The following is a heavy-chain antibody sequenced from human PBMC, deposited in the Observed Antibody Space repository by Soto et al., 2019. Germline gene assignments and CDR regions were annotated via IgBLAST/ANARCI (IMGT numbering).Heavy chain of an antibody. CDR1: GYSISSGYY. D-gene: IGHD3-10*01. CDR3: ARDIAAGGDY. Sequence: SETLSLTCAVSGYSISSGYYWGWIRQPPGKGPEWIGSIYHSGSTYYNPSLKSRVTISVDTSKNQFSLKLSSVTAADTAVYYCARDIAAGGDYWGQGTLVTAPQ. V-gene: IGHV4-38-2*01. CDR2: IYHSGST. J-gene: IGHJ4*02.